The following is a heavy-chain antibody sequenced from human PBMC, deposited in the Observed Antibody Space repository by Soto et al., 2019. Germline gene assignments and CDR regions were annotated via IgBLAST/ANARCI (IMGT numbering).Heavy chain of an antibody. CDR3: AKDQGLVGATTPIDY. Sequence: GGSLRLSCAASGFTFSSYAMSWVRQAPGKGLEWVAAISGSGGSTYYADSVKGRFTISRDNSKNTLYLQMNSLRAADTAVYYCAKDQGLVGATTPIDYWGQGTLVTVSS. V-gene: IGHV3-23*01. CDR1: GFTFSSYA. D-gene: IGHD1-26*01. J-gene: IGHJ4*02. CDR2: ISGSGGST.